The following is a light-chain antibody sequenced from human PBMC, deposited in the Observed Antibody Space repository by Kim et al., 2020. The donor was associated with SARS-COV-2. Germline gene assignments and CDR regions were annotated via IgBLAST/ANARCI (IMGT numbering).Light chain of an antibody. CDR2: DAS. V-gene: IGKV3-11*01. CDR1: QSLTNS. Sequence: SLSPGERATLSCRASQSLTNSLAWYQQKPGQAPRLLIYDASSRATGIPARFSGSGSGADFTLTISSLEPEDFAVYYCQHRSNTMYTFGQGTKLEI. CDR3: QHRSNTMYT. J-gene: IGKJ2*01.